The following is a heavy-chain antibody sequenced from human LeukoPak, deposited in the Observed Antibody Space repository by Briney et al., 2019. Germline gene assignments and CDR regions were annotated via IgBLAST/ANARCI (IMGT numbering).Heavy chain of an antibody. Sequence: ASVKVSCKASGYTFTNYGVSWVRQAPGQGLEWVGWIGAYNGKTHYAQKFQDRVIMYTDTATSTAYMELRSLRSDDTAVFYCAREGAAAGTYGDYLIGRGAFDIWGQGTMVTVSS. V-gene: IGHV1-18*01. CDR2: IGAYNGKT. CDR3: AREGAAAGTYGDYLIGRGAFDI. D-gene: IGHD6-13*01. CDR1: GYTFTNYG. J-gene: IGHJ3*02.